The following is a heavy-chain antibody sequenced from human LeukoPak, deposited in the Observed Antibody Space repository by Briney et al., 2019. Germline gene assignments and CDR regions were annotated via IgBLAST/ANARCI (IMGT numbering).Heavy chain of an antibody. CDR2: TYYRSKWYN. D-gene: IGHD1-1*01. CDR1: GDSVSSSSAA. V-gene: IGHV6-1*01. CDR3: AREGSEGYLFDY. Sequence: SQTLSLTCAISGDSVSSSSAAWSWIRQSPSRGLEWLGRTYYRSKWYNDYAVSVKSRITISPDTSKDQFSLHLNSMTPEDTAVYYCAREGSEGYLFDYWGQGTLVTVSS. J-gene: IGHJ4*02.